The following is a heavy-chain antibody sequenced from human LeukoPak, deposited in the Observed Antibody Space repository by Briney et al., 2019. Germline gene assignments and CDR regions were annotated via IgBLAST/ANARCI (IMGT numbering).Heavy chain of an antibody. CDR1: GYTFTGYY. CDR3: ARDLLVGATDFDY. Sequence: ASVKVSCKASGYTFTGYYMHWVRQAPGQGLEWMGWINPNSGGTNYAQKFQGRATMTRDTSISTAYMELSRLRSDDTAVYYCARDLLVGATDFDYWGQGTLVTVSS. CDR2: INPNSGGT. V-gene: IGHV1-2*02. D-gene: IGHD1-26*01. J-gene: IGHJ4*02.